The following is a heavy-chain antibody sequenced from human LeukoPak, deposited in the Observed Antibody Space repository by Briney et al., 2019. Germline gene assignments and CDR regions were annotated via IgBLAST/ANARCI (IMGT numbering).Heavy chain of an antibody. CDR3: AREVAQYYDSSGYYWRYFDY. CDR2: IYYSGST. J-gene: IGHJ4*02. D-gene: IGHD3-22*01. CDR1: GGSISSYY. Sequence: SETLSLTCTVSGGSISSYYWSWIRQPPGRGLEWIGYIYYSGSTNYNPSLKSRVTISVDTSKNQFSLKLSSVTAADTAVYYCAREVAQYYDSSGYYWRYFDYWGQGTLVTVSS. V-gene: IGHV4-59*01.